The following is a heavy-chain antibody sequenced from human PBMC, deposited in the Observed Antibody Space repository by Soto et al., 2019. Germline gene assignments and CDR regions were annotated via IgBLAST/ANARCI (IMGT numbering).Heavy chain of an antibody. CDR2: INAGNGNT. V-gene: IGHV1-3*01. J-gene: IGHJ4*02. CDR3: ARGMREYYYDSSGYIYFDY. D-gene: IGHD3-22*01. CDR1: GYTFTSYA. Sequence: ASVKVSCKASGYTFTSYAMHWVRQAPGQRLDWMGWINAGNGNTKYSQKFQGRVTITRDTSASTAYMELSSLRSEDTAVYYCARGMREYYYDSSGYIYFDYWGQGTLVTVSS.